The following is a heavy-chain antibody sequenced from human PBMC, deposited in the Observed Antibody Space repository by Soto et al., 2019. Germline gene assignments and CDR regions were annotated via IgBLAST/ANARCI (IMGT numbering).Heavy chain of an antibody. D-gene: IGHD1-26*01. Sequence: VQLQESGPGLVKPSETLSLSCDVSGASLLSSYWSWVRQPAGKGLEWIGHIFSSGRTSYNPSLKSRVTMSIATPNSKFSLSLNSVTAADTAVYYCAKGWDVKYFDHWGQGARVTVSS. J-gene: IGHJ4*02. CDR3: AKGWDVKYFDH. CDR2: IFSSGRT. V-gene: IGHV4-4*07. CDR1: GASLLSSY.